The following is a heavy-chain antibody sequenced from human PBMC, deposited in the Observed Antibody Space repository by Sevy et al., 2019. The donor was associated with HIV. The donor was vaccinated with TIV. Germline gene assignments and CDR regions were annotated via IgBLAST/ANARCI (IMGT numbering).Heavy chain of an antibody. J-gene: IGHJ6*02. Sequence: ASVKVSCKASGYTFTDYYIHWVRQAPGQGLEWMAWINPNDGVTNYAQRFQGEFTVTRDTSISTAYMELRRLRSDDTAIFYCARLTTMPTSDLYGMDVWGQGTTVTVSS. CDR3: ARLTTMPTSDLYGMDV. CDR2: INPNDGVT. D-gene: IGHD1-1*01. CDR1: GYTFTDYY. V-gene: IGHV1-2*02.